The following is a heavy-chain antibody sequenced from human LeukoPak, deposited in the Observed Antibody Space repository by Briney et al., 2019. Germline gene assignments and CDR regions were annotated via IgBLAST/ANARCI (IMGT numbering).Heavy chain of an antibody. J-gene: IGHJ4*02. D-gene: IGHD3-3*01. CDR1: GFTFSSYS. Sequence: GGSLRLSCAASGFTFSSYSMNWVRQAPGKGLEWVSSISSRNTYIYYADSVKGRFTISRDNAKNPLYLQMSSLRAEDTAVYYCARELSGDLNYWGQGTLVTVSS. V-gene: IGHV3-21*01. CDR2: ISSRNTYI. CDR3: ARELSGDLNY.